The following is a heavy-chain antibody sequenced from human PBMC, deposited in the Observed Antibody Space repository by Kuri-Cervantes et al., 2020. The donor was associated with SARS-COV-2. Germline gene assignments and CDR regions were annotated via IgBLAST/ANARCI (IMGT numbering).Heavy chain of an antibody. Sequence: GESLKISCAASGFTFSTYRMHWIRQAPGKGLEYVSAITSDGDTTFYADSVKGRFTISRDNSKNTLYLQLGSLRAEDMAVYYCAKAVRRIAAARYDFDYWGQGTLVTVSS. CDR3: AKAVRRIAAARYDFDY. CDR2: ITSDGDTT. J-gene: IGHJ4*02. D-gene: IGHD6-13*01. CDR1: GFTFSTYR. V-gene: IGHV3-64*02.